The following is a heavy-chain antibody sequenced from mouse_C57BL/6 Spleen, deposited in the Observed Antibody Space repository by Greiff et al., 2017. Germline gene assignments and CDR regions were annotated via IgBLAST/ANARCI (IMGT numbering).Heavy chain of an antibody. D-gene: IGHD2-5*01. CDR2: IDPSDSYT. J-gene: IGHJ2*01. V-gene: IGHV1-59*01. Sequence: VQLQQPGAELVRPGTSVKLSCKASGYTFTSYWMHWVKQRPGQGLEWIGEIDPSDSYTNYNQKFKGKATLTVDTSSSTAYMQLSSLTSEDSAVYYCAYSNYDYFDYWGQGTTLTVSS. CDR3: AYSNYDYFDY. CDR1: GYTFTSYW.